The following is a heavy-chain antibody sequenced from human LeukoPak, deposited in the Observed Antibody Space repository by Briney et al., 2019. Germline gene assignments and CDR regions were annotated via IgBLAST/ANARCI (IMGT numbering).Heavy chain of an antibody. CDR3: ARGYSGSYDFDY. CDR2: ISSSSSYI. D-gene: IGHD1-26*01. Sequence: GGSPRLSCAASGFTFSSYSMNWVRQAPGKGLEWVSSISSSSSYIYYADSVKGRFTISRDNAKNSLYLQMNSLRAEDTAVYYCARGYSGSYDFDYWGQGTLVTVSS. CDR1: GFTFSSYS. J-gene: IGHJ4*02. V-gene: IGHV3-21*01.